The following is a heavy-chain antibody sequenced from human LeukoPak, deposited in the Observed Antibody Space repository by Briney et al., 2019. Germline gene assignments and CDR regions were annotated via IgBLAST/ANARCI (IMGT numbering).Heavy chain of an antibody. D-gene: IGHD6-13*01. Sequence: SGTLSLTCTVSACSISSNSYSWGWIRQPPGKELGWIVSVYYSGYTYYSPSLRSRLTISVDTSKNQFSLKLSSVTAADTAVYYCAGHGLISSGWSHWFDPWGQGALVTVSS. V-gene: IGHV4-39*01. J-gene: IGHJ5*02. CDR1: ACSISSNSYS. CDR2: VYYSGYT. CDR3: AGHGLISSGWSHWFDP.